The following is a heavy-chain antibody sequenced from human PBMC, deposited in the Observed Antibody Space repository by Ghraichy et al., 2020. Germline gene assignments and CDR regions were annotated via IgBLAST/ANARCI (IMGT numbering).Heavy chain of an antibody. V-gene: IGHV4-34*01. D-gene: IGHD4-17*01. J-gene: IGHJ4*02. CDR1: GGSFSGYY. Sequence: GSLSLTCAVYGGSFSGYYWSWIRQPPGKGLEWIGEINHSGSTNYNPSLKSRVTISVDTSKNQFSLKLSSVTAADTAVYYCARGQGPTVTPVGYFDYWGQGTLVTVSS. CDR2: INHSGST. CDR3: ARGQGPTVTPVGYFDY.